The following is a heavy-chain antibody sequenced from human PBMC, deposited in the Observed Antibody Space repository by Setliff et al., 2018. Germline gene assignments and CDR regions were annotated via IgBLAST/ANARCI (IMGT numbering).Heavy chain of an antibody. V-gene: IGHV4-38-2*02. CDR2: IGHTGSI. J-gene: IGHJ4*02. CDR1: GYSISSGYI. D-gene: IGHD2-21*02. Sequence: PSETLSLTFTVSGYSISSGYIWGWIRQPPGKGLEWVGNIGHTGSINYNPSLKSRLTISRDTSKNQVSLKLNSVTATDTAVYYCARDLGHGGDSDYWGQGIQVTVSS. CDR3: ARDLGHGGDSDY.